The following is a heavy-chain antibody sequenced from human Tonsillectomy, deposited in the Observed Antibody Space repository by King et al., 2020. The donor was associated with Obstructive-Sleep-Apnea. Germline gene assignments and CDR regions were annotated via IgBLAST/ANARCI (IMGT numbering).Heavy chain of an antibody. CDR3: VRDLHWAHDI. CDR1: GFIFSRFS. J-gene: IGHJ3*02. D-gene: IGHD3-16*01. CDR2: INFDSSHR. V-gene: IGHV3-48*01. Sequence: QQVQSGGGLVQPGGSLRLSCEASGFIFSRFSMNWVRQAPGKGLELVSYINFDSSHRYYADSVQGRFTISRDNARNSLFLQMNSLRAEDTGVYYCVRDLHWAHDIWGQGTVVTVSS.